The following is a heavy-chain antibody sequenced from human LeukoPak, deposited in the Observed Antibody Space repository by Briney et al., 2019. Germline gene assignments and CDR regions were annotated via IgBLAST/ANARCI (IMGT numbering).Heavy chain of an antibody. D-gene: IGHD6-19*01. J-gene: IGHJ4*02. CDR1: GDSVSSKNGA. CDR2: PYYRSKWYN. CDR3: ARDLGTTGWHTFDY. V-gene: IGHV6-1*01. Sequence: SQTLSLTCAVSGDSVSSKNGAWNWVRQSPSRGLEWLGRPYYRSKWYNDYAESMEGRMTISQDTSKNQYSLHLNSVTPDDTAVYYCARDLGTTGWHTFDYWGQGTLVTVSS.